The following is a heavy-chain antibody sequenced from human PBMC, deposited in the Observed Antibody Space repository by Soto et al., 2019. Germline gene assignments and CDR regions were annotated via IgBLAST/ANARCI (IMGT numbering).Heavy chain of an antibody. CDR2: IYWDDDK. CDR3: THRLRSAYYCNGGSFNY. D-gene: IGHD3-22*01. V-gene: IGHV2-5*02. J-gene: IGHJ4*02. Sequence: QITLKEYAPTLVKPTQTLTLTCTFSGISLSTSGVGVGWIRQPPGKALECLALIYWDDDKRYSPSLKSRLTSTMDTPKSHVVLTMTNMYPLDTGTYYFTHRLRSAYYCNGGSFNYWCQGALGTGSS. CDR1: GISLSTSGVG.